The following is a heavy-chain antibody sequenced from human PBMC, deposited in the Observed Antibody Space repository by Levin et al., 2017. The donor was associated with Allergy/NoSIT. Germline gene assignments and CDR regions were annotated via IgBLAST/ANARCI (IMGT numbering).Heavy chain of an antibody. CDR3: AKTTISAVLIVDRASYFFDY. CDR2: ISGSGDST. CDR1: GFTFSSYA. V-gene: IGHV3-23*01. Sequence: GESLKISCAASGFTFSSYAMTWVRQAPGKGLEWVSAISGSGDSTYYADSVKGRFSISRDNSKNTLYLQMYSLRAADTAVYYCAKTTISAVLIVDRASYFFDYWGRGTLVTVSS. J-gene: IGHJ4*02. D-gene: IGHD3-3*01.